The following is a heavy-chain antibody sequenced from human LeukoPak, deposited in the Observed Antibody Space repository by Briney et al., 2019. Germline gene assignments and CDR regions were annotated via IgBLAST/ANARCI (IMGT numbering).Heavy chain of an antibody. J-gene: IGHJ4*02. CDR1: GFTFSSYG. Sequence: PGGSLRLSCAASGFTFSSYGMSWVRQAPGKGLEWVSAISGSGGSTYYADSVKGRFTISRDNSKNTLYLQMNSLRAEDTAVYYCAKGNTKRRITMVRGVISLGLFDYWGQGTLVTVSS. D-gene: IGHD3-10*01. CDR2: ISGSGGST. V-gene: IGHV3-23*01. CDR3: AKGNTKRRITMVRGVISLGLFDY.